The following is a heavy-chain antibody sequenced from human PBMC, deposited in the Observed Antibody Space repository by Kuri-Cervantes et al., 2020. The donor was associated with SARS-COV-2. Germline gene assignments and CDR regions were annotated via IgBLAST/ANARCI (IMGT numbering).Heavy chain of an antibody. CDR3: AKAVVSYYYYGMDV. J-gene: IGHJ6*02. CDR2: ISYDGSNK. CDR1: GFTFSSYG. D-gene: IGHD3-22*01. Sequence: LSLTCAASGFTFSSYGMHWVRQAPGKGLEWVAVISYDGSNKYYADSVKGRFTISRDNSKNTLCLQMNSLRAEDTAVYYCAKAVVSYYYYGMDVWGQGTTVTVSS. V-gene: IGHV3-30*18.